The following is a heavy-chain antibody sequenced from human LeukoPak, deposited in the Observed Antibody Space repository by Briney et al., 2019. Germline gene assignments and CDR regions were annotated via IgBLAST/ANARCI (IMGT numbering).Heavy chain of an antibody. CDR2: MNPNSGNT. J-gene: IGHJ4*02. CDR1: GYTFTSYD. CDR3: ATGPGFDY. V-gene: IGHV1-18*01. D-gene: IGHD1-14*01. Sequence: ASVKVSCKASGYTFTSYDINWVRQATGQGLEWMGWMNPNSGNTNYAQKLQGRVTMTTDTSTSTAYMELRSLRSDDTAVYYCATGPGFDYWGQGTLVTVSS.